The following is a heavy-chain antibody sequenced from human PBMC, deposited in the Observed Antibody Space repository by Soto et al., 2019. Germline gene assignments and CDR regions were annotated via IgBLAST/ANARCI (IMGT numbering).Heavy chain of an antibody. CDR3: ARGKAVGGHGDYDY. Sequence: EVQLVESGGGLVQPGGSLRLSCAASGFTFSSYWMHWVRQAPGKGLVWVLRIKSDESSTNYADSVKGRFTISRDNAKNTLYLQMNSLRAEDAAVYYCARGKAVGGHGDYDYWGQGTLVTVSS. D-gene: IGHD4-17*01. J-gene: IGHJ4*02. V-gene: IGHV3-74*01. CDR1: GFTFSSYW. CDR2: IKSDESST.